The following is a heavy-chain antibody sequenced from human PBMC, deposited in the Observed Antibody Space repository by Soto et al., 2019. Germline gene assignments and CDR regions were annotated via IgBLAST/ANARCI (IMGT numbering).Heavy chain of an antibody. D-gene: IGHD3-22*01. CDR2: IYYSGST. CDR3: ARVASLYYYDSSGHYGMDV. V-gene: IGHV4-59*01. Sequence: SETLSLTCTVSGGSISSYYWSWIRQPPGKGLEWIGYIYYSGSTNYNPSLKSRVTISVDTSKKQFSLKLSSVTAADTAVYYCARVASLYYYDSSGHYGMDVWGQGTTVTVSS. CDR1: GGSISSYY. J-gene: IGHJ6*02.